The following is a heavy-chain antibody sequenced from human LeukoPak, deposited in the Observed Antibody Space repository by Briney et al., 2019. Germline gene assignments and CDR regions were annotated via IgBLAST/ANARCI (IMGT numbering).Heavy chain of an antibody. CDR3: ARGVSSGIGYCSSTSCSWGHDAFDI. CDR1: GGTFSSCA. V-gene: IGHV1-69*05. J-gene: IGHJ3*02. CDR2: IIPIFGTA. D-gene: IGHD2-2*01. Sequence: GSSVKLSCKASGGTFSSCAISWVRQAPGQGLEWMGGIIPIFGTANYAQKFQGRVTITTDESTSTAYMELSSLRSEDTAVYYCARGVSSGIGYCSSTSCSWGHDAFDIWGQGTMVTVSS.